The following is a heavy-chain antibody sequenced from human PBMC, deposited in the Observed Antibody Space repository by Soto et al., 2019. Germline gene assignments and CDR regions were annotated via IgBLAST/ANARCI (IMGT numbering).Heavy chain of an antibody. Sequence: EVHLVESGGDSVQPGGSLRLSCVASGFTFSNYVMYWVRQAPGKELQYVSEITSNGGTTDYANSVKGRFTMSRDNSKNTLYLEMVALRPEDMAVYYCARGGYGSGGRCSSYPRPWYFDLWGRGTLVTVSS. J-gene: IGHJ2*01. D-gene: IGHD2-15*01. CDR3: ARGGYGSGGRCSSYPRPWYFDL. CDR2: ITSNGGTT. V-gene: IGHV3-64*01. CDR1: GFTFSNYV.